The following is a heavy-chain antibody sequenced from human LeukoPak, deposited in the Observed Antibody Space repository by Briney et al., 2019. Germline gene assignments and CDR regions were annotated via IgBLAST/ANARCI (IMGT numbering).Heavy chain of an antibody. CDR1: GGSFSGYY. CDR2: INHSGST. Sequence: SETLSLTCAVYGGSFSGYYWTWIRQPPGKGLEWIGDINHSGSTNYTPSLKSRVTMSVDTSKNQFSLKLSSVTAADTAVYYCARAPYSNYRNGVYFDYWGQGTLVTVSS. CDR3: ARAPYSNYRNGVYFDY. D-gene: IGHD4-11*01. V-gene: IGHV4-34*01. J-gene: IGHJ4*02.